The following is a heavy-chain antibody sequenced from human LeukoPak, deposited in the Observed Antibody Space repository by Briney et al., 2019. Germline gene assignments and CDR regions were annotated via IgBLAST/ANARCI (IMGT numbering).Heavy chain of an antibody. J-gene: IGHJ4*02. CDR1: GFTFSSYA. Sequence: PGGSLRLSCAASGFTFSSYAMHWVRQAPGKGLEWVAVISYDGSNKYYADSVEGRFTISRDNAKNSLYLQMNSLRAEDTAVYYCAKTSIVGATFRGYYFDYWGQGTLVTVSS. V-gene: IGHV3-30-3*02. D-gene: IGHD1-26*01. CDR3: AKTSIVGATFRGYYFDY. CDR2: ISYDGSNK.